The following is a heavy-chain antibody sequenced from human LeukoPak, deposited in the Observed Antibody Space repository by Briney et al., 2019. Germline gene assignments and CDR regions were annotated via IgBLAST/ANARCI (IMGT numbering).Heavy chain of an antibody. CDR1: GGSFSGYY. V-gene: IGHV4-34*01. CDR3: ARGPYSSGWYRRWFDP. D-gene: IGHD6-19*01. CDR2: INHSGST. J-gene: IGHJ5*02. Sequence: PSETLSLTCAVYGGSFSGYYWSWIRQPPGKGLEWIGEINHSGSTNYNPSLKSRVTISVDTSKNQFSLKLSSVTAADTAVYYCARGPYSSGWYRRWFDPWGQGTLVTVSS.